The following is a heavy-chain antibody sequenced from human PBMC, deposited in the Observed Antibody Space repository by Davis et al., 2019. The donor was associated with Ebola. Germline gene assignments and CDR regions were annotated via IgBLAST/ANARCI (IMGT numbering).Heavy chain of an antibody. Sequence: PGGSLRLSCATSGFTFSSYWMSFVRQAPGKGLEWVANIKQDGSQKYYADSVKGRFTISRDNAENSVFLQMNSLRAEDTAVYYCANLASGNLYGMGVWGQGTTVTVSS. J-gene: IGHJ6*02. CDR1: GFTFSSYW. V-gene: IGHV3-7*03. CDR3: ANLASGNLYGMGV. CDR2: IKQDGSQK. D-gene: IGHD1-14*01.